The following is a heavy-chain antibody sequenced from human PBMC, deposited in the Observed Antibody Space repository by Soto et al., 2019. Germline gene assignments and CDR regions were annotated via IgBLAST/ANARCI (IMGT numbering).Heavy chain of an antibody. D-gene: IGHD4-17*01. J-gene: IGHJ4*02. CDR2: INHSGST. CDR3: ARGVLDGAHYFDY. Sequence: SETLSLTCAVYGGSFSGYYWSWIRQPPGKGLEWIGEINHSGSTNYNPSLKSRVTISVDTSKNQFSLKLSSVTAADTAVYYCARGVLDGAHYFDYWGQGTLVTVSS. CDR1: GGSFSGYY. V-gene: IGHV4-34*01.